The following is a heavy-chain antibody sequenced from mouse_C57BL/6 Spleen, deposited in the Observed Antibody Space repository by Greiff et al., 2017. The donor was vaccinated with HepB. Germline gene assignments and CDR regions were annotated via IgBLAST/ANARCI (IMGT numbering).Heavy chain of an antibody. Sequence: EVQLQQSGPELVKPGASVKIPCKASGYTFTDYNMDWVKQSHGKSLEWIGDINPNNGGTIYNQKFKGEATLTVDKSSSTAYMELRSLTSEDTAVYYWSRRDLGWFAYWGQGTLVTVSA. CDR1: GYTFTDYN. CDR2: INPNNGGT. D-gene: IGHD3-3*01. V-gene: IGHV1-18*01. J-gene: IGHJ3*01. CDR3: SRRDLGWFAY.